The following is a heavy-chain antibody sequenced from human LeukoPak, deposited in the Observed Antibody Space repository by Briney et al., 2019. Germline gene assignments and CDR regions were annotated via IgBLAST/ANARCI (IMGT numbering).Heavy chain of an antibody. J-gene: IGHJ3*02. CDR2: ISAYNGNT. CDR1: GYTFTSYG. D-gene: IGHD3-22*01. Sequence: ASVEVSCKASGYTFTSYGISWVRQAPGQGLEWMGWISAYNGNTNYAQKLQGRVTTTTDTSTSTAYMELRSLRSDDTAVYYCARPTMIKPRGAFDIWGQGTMVTVSS. CDR3: ARPTMIKPRGAFDI. V-gene: IGHV1-18*01.